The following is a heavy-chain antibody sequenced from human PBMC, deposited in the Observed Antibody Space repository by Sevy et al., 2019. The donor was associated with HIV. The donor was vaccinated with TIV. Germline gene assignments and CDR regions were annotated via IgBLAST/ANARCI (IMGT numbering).Heavy chain of an antibody. Sequence: ASLKVSCKASGYRFSGYYIYWMRQASGQGFEWLGWINPNSGATDYAQNFQGRVTMTRDTSTTTAYMELSALTSDDTAVYYCARESTNSAGVVDAFDIWGQGTLVTVSS. CDR1: GYRFSGYY. V-gene: IGHV1-2*02. D-gene: IGHD2-8*01. J-gene: IGHJ3*02. CDR2: INPNSGAT. CDR3: ARESTNSAGVVDAFDI.